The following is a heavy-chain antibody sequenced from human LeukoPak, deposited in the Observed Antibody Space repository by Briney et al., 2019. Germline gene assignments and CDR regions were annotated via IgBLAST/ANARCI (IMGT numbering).Heavy chain of an antibody. CDR2: ISGSGGST. Sequence: QSGGSLRLSCAASGFTFSSYGMSWVRQAPGKGLEWVPAISGSGGSTYYADSVKGRFTISRDNSKNTLYLQMNSLRAEDTAVYYCAKDHPLAGIAVAGSSSAEYFQHWGQGTLVTVSS. D-gene: IGHD6-19*01. J-gene: IGHJ1*01. CDR1: GFTFSSYG. V-gene: IGHV3-23*01. CDR3: AKDHPLAGIAVAGSSSAEYFQH.